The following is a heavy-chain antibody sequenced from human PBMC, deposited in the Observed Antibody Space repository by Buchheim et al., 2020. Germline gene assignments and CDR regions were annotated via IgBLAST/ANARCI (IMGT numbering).Heavy chain of an antibody. D-gene: IGHD3-16*02. CDR1: GFTFSSYA. CDR3: ASILHLGELSSGRYYYGLDV. V-gene: IGHV3-48*02. CDR2: ISSSSSTV. J-gene: IGHJ6*02. Sequence: EVQLVESGGGLVQPGGSLRLSCAASGFTFSSYAMNWVRQAPGKGPEWISYISSSSSTVYYADSVKGRFTISRDNAKNSLFLQMNSLRDEDTAVYYCASILHLGELSSGRYYYGLDVWGQGTT.